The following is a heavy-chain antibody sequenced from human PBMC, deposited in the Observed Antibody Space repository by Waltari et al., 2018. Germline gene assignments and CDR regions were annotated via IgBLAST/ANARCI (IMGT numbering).Heavy chain of an antibody. CDR3: ARGDGDLDYDYYYMDV. CDR2: ISHTGNT. D-gene: IGHD4-17*01. V-gene: IGHV4-59*13. Sequence: VQLPESGPGLVKPSETLSLTCTVSGGSMSNFYWRWIRQPPGKGPEWIGYISHTGNTNYNPSLKGRVIISVDTSKKQFSLKVSSLTAADTAVYYCARGDGDLDYDYYYMDVWGKGTTVTVSS. CDR1: GGSMSNFY. J-gene: IGHJ6*03.